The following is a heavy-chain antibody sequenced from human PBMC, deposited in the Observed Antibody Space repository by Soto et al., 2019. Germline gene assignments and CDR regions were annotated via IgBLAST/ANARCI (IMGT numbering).Heavy chain of an antibody. D-gene: IGHD3-10*02. CDR1: GFTFSTDS. V-gene: IGHV3-48*01. CDR3: GSPTYYNNVGGPRAY. CDR2: ISSSSSTI. J-gene: IGHJ4*02. Sequence: GGPLRLSCAASGFTFSTDSMNWGRRAPGKGLEWVSYISSSSSTIFYTDSVKGRFTVSRDNAKNSLYLQMNSLRAEDTAVYYCGSPTYYNNVGGPRAYGARGPLVTVPS.